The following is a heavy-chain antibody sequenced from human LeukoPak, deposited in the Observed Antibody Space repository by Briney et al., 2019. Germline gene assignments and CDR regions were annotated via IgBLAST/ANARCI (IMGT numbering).Heavy chain of an antibody. CDR1: GYSISSGYY. Sequence: PSETLSLTCTVSGYSISSGYYWGWIRQPPGKGLEWIGSIYHSGSTYYNPSLKSRVTISVDTSKNQFSLKLSSVTAADTAVYYCARDGMSGSWFSYYYGMDVWGQGTTVTVSS. CDR3: ARDGMSGSWFSYYYGMDV. V-gene: IGHV4-38-2*02. CDR2: IYHSGST. J-gene: IGHJ6*02. D-gene: IGHD6-13*01.